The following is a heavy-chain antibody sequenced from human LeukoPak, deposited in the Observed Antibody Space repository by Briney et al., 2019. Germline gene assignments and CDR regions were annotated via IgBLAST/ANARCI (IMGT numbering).Heavy chain of an antibody. CDR2: INHSGST. CDR3: VRASRKAPLSSN. D-gene: IGHD3-16*02. J-gene: IGHJ4*02. V-gene: IGHV4-34*01. Sequence: SETLSLTCAVYGGSFSGYYWSWIRQPPGKGLEWIGEINHSGSTNYNPSLKSRVTISVDTSKNQFSLKLSSVTAADTAVYYCVRASRKAPLSSNWGQGTLVTVSS. CDR1: GGSFSGYY.